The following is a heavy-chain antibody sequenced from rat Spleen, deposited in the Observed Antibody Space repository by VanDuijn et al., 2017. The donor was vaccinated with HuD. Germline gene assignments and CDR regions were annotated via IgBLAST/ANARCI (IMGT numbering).Heavy chain of an antibody. V-gene: IGHV5-46*01. D-gene: IGHD4-3*01. CDR2: ISSNGNNI. J-gene: IGHJ3*01. CDR3: TREIIRGTKDWFAD. CDR1: GFTFSSFP. Sequence: EVQLVESGGGLVQPGGSMKLSCAASGFTFSSFPMAWVRQAPTKGLEWVATISSNGNNIYYRDSGKGRFAISRDYAKSTLYLQMNSLRSEDTATYYCTREIIRGTKDWFADWGQGTLVTVSS.